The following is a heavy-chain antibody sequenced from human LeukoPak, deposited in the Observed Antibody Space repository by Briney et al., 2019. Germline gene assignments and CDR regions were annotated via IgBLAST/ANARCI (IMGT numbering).Heavy chain of an antibody. V-gene: IGHV4-4*07. J-gene: IGHJ6*03. CDR1: GGSISSYY. D-gene: IGHD3-22*01. Sequence: SETLSLTCTVSGGSISSYYWSWIRQPAGKGLEWIGRIYTSGSTNYNPSLKSRVTMSVDTSKNQFSLKLTSVTAADTAVYYCARDPYYYDSSGYYYYYYMDVWGKGTTVTVSS. CDR2: IYTSGST. CDR3: ARDPYYYDSSGYYYYYYMDV.